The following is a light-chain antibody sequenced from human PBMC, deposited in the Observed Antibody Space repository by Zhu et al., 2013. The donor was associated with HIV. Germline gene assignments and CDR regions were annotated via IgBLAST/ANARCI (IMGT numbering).Light chain of an antibody. CDR2: RDT. CDR1: ALPKQY. Sequence: SYELIQPPSVSVSPGQTARITCFGDALPKQYAYWYQQKPGQAPVLLIYRDTERPSEIPERFSGSSAGTTVTLTVSGVQAEDEADYYCQSADISGNYQLFGGGTKLTVL. J-gene: IGLJ3*02. V-gene: IGLV3-25*03. CDR3: QSADISGNYQL.